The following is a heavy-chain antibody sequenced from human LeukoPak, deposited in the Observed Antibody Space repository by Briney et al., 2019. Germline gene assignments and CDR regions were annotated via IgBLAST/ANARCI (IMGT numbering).Heavy chain of an antibody. J-gene: IGHJ6*02. CDR3: ARGDCSSTSCYKSYYYCGMDV. V-gene: IGHV1-18*01. CDR2: ISAYNGNT. CDR1: GYTFTSYG. D-gene: IGHD2-2*02. Sequence: GASVKVSCKASGYTFTSYGIIWVRQAPGQGLEWMGWISAYNGNTNYAQKLQGRVTMTTDTSTSTAYMELRSLRSDDTAVYYCARGDCSSTSCYKSYYYCGMDVWGQGTTVTVSS.